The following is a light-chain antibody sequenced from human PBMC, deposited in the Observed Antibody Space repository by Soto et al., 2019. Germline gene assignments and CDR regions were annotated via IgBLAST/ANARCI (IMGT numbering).Light chain of an antibody. Sequence: DIQMTQFPSSLSASVGDRVTITCRASQGIRNDLAWYQQKPGKAPKRLNYAAFSLQIRVPTRFSDIGSGTEFTLAISSLQPEGFATFYCLQHSTYPLTFGQGTKVEIK. J-gene: IGKJ1*01. CDR1: QGIRND. CDR3: LQHSTYPLT. V-gene: IGKV1-17*01. CDR2: AAF.